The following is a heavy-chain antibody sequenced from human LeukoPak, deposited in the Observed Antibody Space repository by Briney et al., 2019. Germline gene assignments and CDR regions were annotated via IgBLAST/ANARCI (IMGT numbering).Heavy chain of an antibody. CDR3: ARDSAYYYASGSSGPHYFDS. CDR2: ISYDGNYI. J-gene: IGHJ4*02. Sequence: PGRSLRLSCAASGFTFSSYSMHWVRQAPGKGLEWLAVISYDGNYIYYADSVKGRFTISRDNSKNTLYLQRNSLRAADAAVYYCARDSAYYYASGSSGPHYFDSWGQGTLVTVSS. V-gene: IGHV3-30*01. D-gene: IGHD3-10*01. CDR1: GFTFSSYS.